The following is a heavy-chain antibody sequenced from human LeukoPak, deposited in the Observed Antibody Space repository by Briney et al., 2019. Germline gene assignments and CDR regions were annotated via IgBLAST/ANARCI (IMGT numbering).Heavy chain of an antibody. V-gene: IGHV3-74*01. CDR2: INSEGSTI. D-gene: IGHD4-17*01. CDR3: ARGTYGNPFDY. CDR1: GITFSTYW. Sequence: GGSLRLSCAGSGITFSTYWMHWVRQAPGKGLVWVSRINSEGSTISYADSVKGRFTISRDNAKNTPFLQMNSLRADDTALYYCARGTYGNPFDYWGQGTLVTVSS. J-gene: IGHJ4*02.